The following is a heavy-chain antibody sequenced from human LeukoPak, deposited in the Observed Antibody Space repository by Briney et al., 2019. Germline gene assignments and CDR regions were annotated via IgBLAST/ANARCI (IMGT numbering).Heavy chain of an antibody. CDR2: ISAYNGNT. CDR3: ARMDYYDSSGYYTY. V-gene: IGHV1-18*01. Sequence: ASVKVSCKASGYTFTSYGISWVRQAPGQGLEWMGWISAYNGNTNYAQKLQGRVTMTTDTSTSTAYMELSRLRSDDTAVYYCARMDYYDSSGYYTYWGQGTLVTVSS. D-gene: IGHD3-22*01. CDR1: GYTFTSYG. J-gene: IGHJ4*02.